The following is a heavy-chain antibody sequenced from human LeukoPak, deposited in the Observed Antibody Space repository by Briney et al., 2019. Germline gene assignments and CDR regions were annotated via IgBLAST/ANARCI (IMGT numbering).Heavy chain of an antibody. D-gene: IGHD7-27*01. J-gene: IGHJ6*02. CDR3: ATGGTRGAYYGTDV. V-gene: IGHV1-69*04. CDR1: GGTFSSYA. CDR2: IIPILGIA. Sequence: SVKVSCKASGGTFSSYAISWVRQAPGQGLEWMGRIIPILGIANYAQKFQGRVTITADKSTSTAYMELSSLRSEDTAVYYCATGGTRGAYYGTDVWGQGTTVTVSS.